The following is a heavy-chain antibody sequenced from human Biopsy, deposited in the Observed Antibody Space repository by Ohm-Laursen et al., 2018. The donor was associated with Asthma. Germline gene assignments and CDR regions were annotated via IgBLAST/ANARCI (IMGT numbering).Heavy chain of an antibody. J-gene: IGHJ4*02. CDR3: ASDFPKDYVRYNFQF. Sequence: ASVKVSCKISGYSLTDLSMRWVRQAPGQGPEWMGGHDHEEGGTVNARRFQGRVTMTEDTSTDTAYMELISLSSDDTAVYYCASDFPKDYVRYNFQFWGQGTLVTVSS. CDR1: GYSLTDLS. V-gene: IGHV1-24*01. CDR2: HDHEEGGT. D-gene: IGHD4-17*01.